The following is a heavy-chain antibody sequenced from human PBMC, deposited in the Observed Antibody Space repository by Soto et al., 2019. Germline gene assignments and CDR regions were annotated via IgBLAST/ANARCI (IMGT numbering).Heavy chain of an antibody. Sequence: SETLSLTCTVSGDSMTSSSYYWGWIRQPPGKGLEWIGSIYYSERTSYNSGSTYYSPTLKSRVTISGDTSKSQFSLKLSSVTAADTAVYYCARHTRNQFDPWGQGTLVTVSS. CDR2: IYYSERTSYNSGST. V-gene: IGHV4-39*01. J-gene: IGHJ5*02. CDR3: ARHTRNQFDP. CDR1: GDSMTSSSYY.